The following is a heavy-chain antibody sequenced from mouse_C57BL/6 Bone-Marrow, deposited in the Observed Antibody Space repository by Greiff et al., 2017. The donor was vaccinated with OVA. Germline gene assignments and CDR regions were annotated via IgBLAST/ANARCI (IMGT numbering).Heavy chain of an antibody. CDR2: ISDGGSYT. Sequence: EVKLVESGGGLVKPGGSLKLSCAASGFTFSSYAMSWVRQTPEKRLEWVATISDGGSYTYYPDHVTGRFTISRDNAKNNLYLQMSHLKSEDTAMYYCARGGLDYWGQGTTLTVSS. J-gene: IGHJ2*01. CDR3: ARGGLDY. V-gene: IGHV5-4*03. CDR1: GFTFSSYA.